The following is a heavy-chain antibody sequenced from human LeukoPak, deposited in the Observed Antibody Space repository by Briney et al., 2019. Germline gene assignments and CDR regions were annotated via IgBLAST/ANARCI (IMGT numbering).Heavy chain of an antibody. CDR1: GFTFSSYS. CDR2: ISSSSSYI. V-gene: IGHV3-21*01. CDR3: ARAEGLLWFGELHFDY. D-gene: IGHD3-10*01. J-gene: IGHJ4*02. Sequence: PGGSLRLSCAASGFTFSSYSMNWVRQAPGKGLEWVSSISSSSSYIYYADSVKGRFTISRDNAKNSLYLQMNSLRAEDTAVYYCARAEGLLWFGELHFDYWGQGTLVTVSS.